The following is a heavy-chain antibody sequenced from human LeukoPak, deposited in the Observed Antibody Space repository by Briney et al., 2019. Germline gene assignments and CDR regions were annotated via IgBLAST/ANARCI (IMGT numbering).Heavy chain of an antibody. V-gene: IGHV4-39*01. CDR3: ARHPHYTDYVPNIDY. CDR2: FYYSGST. Sequence: PSETLSLTCTVSGGSISSGSYYWGWIRQPPGKGLEWIGSFYYSGSTYYNPSLKSRVTISVDTSKNQFSLKLSSVTAADTAVYYCARHPHYTDYVPNIDYWGQGTLVTVSS. J-gene: IGHJ4*02. D-gene: IGHD3-16*01. CDR1: GGSISSGSYY.